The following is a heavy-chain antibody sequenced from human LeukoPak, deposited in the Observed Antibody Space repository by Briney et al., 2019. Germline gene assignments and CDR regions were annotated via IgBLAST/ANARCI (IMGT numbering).Heavy chain of an antibody. CDR3: ARDLSVGAKPDLGFDY. CDR1: GGSISSGSYY. V-gene: IGHV4-61*02. J-gene: IGHJ4*02. D-gene: IGHD1-26*01. Sequence: PSETLSLTCTVSGGSISSGSYYWSWIRQPAGKGLEWIGRIYTSGSTNYNPSLKSRVTISVDTSKNQFSLKLSSVTAADTAVYYCARDLSVGAKPDLGFDYWGQGTLVTVSS. CDR2: IYTSGST.